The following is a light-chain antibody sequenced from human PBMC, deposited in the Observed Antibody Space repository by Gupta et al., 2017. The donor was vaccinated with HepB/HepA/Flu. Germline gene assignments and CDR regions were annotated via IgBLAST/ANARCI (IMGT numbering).Light chain of an antibody. CDR3: RQTLQTPLT. J-gene: IGKJ4*01. CDR2: LGS. CDR1: QSLLHSNGYNY. Sequence: DIVMTQSPLSLPVTPGEPASISCRSSQSLLHSNGYNYLDWYLQKSGQSPQLLIYLGSNRASGVPDRFSGSGSGTDFTLKISRVEAEDVGVYYCRQTLQTPLTFGGGTKVEIK. V-gene: IGKV2-28*01.